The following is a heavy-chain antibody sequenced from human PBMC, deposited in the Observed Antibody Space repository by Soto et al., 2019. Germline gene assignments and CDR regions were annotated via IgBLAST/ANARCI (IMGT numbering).Heavy chain of an antibody. CDR3: SRGTSIPASGDY. D-gene: IGHD6-6*01. CDR1: GYTFTNYG. V-gene: IGHV1-18*01. Sequence: QVPLVQSGAEVKKPGASVKVSCKASGYTFTNYGINWVRQAPGQGLEWLGWVSAYNGERRYAQRVQARVIMTTDTSTTTAYMELRSLRSDDTAVYYCSRGTSIPASGDYWGQGTVVTVSS. J-gene: IGHJ4*01. CDR2: VSAYNGER.